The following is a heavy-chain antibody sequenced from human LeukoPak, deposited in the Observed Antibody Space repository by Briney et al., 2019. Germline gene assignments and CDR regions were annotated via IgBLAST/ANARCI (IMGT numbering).Heavy chain of an antibody. CDR2: INHSGST. D-gene: IGHD3-10*01. J-gene: IGHJ5*02. CDR3: ARGRLWVRGNNWFDP. V-gene: IGHV4-34*01. Sequence: SETLSLTCAVYGGSFSGYYWSWIRQPPGKGLEWIGEINHSGSTNYNPSLESRVTISVDTFKNQFSLKLSSVTAADTAVYYCARGRLWVRGNNWFDPWGQGTLVTVSS. CDR1: GGSFSGYY.